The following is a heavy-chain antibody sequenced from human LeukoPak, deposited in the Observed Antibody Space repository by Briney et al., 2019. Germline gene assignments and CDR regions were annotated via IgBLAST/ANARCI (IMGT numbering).Heavy chain of an antibody. Sequence: PGGSLRLSCAASGFTFSTYEINWVRQAPGKGLEWVSAISGSGGSTYYADSVKGRFTISRDNSKNTLYLQMNSLRAEDTAVYYCAKAFLIVVVPAAAYHYWGQGTLVTVSS. V-gene: IGHV3-23*01. CDR2: ISGSGGST. CDR3: AKAFLIVVVPAAAYHY. J-gene: IGHJ4*02. CDR1: GFTFSTYE. D-gene: IGHD2-2*01.